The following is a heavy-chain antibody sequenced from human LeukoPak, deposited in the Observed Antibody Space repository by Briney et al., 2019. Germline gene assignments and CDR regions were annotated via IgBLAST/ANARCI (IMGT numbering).Heavy chain of an antibody. CDR2: INHSGST. D-gene: IGHD4-17*01. J-gene: IGHJ4*02. Sequence: PETLSLTCAVYGGSFSGYYWSWIRQPPGKGREWIGEINHSGSTNYNPSLKSRVTISVDTSKNQFSLKLSSVTAADAAVYYCAREDGDSPQYYWGQGTLVTVSS. CDR1: GGSFSGYY. V-gene: IGHV4-34*01. CDR3: AREDGDSPQYY.